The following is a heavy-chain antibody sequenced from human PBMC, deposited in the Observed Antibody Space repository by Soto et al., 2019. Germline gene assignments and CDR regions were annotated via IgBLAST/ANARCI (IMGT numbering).Heavy chain of an antibody. V-gene: IGHV3-30*09. J-gene: IGHJ6*02. Sequence: VQLVESGGGEVQPGRSLRLSCAASGFKYTDFALHWVRQAPGKGLEWVAIISYDGSDKYYADSVKGRFVISRDNPKNTLYLEMNSLGPEDTAVYFCARRAWDSYYAIDVWGHGTTVTVFS. CDR3: ARRAWDSYYAIDV. D-gene: IGHD3-22*01. CDR2: ISYDGSDK. CDR1: GFKYTDFA.